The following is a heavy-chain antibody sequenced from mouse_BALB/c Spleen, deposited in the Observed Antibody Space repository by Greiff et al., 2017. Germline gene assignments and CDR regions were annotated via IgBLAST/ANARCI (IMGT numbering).Heavy chain of an antibody. V-gene: IGHV2-6-4*01. J-gene: IGHJ3*01. CDR2: IWGGGST. CDR3: ASYYDYDDWFAY. CDR1: GFSLSRYS. Sequence: VKLVESGPGLVAPSQSLSITCTVSGFSLSRYSVHWVRQPPGKGLEWLGMIWGGGSTDYNSALKSRLSISKDNSKSQVFLKMNSLQTDDTAMYYCASYYDYDDWFAYWGQGTLVTVSA. D-gene: IGHD2-4*01.